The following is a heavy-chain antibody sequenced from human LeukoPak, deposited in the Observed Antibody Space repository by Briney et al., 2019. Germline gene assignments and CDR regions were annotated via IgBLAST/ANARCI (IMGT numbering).Heavy chain of an antibody. J-gene: IGHJ4*02. CDR3: AKDLYYYDRRGYFDFDY. D-gene: IGHD3-22*01. V-gene: IGHV1-69*13. CDR2: IIPIFGTA. Sequence: SVKVSCKASGGTFSSYAISWVRQAPGQGLEWMGGIIPIFGTANYAQKFQGRVTITADESTSTAYMELSSLRSEDTAVYFCAKDLYYYDRRGYFDFDYWGQGTLVTVSS. CDR1: GGTFSSYA.